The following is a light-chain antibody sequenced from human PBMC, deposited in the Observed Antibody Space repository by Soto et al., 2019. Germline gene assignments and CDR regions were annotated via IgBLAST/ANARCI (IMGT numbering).Light chain of an antibody. CDR2: GAS. J-gene: IGKJ2*01. V-gene: IGKV3-15*01. Sequence: EIVMTQSPATLSVSPGERATLSCRASQSVSSNLAWNQQKPGQAPRLLIYGASTRATGIPARFSGSGSGTEFTLTITSLQSEDFAVYYCQQYNNWPWYTFGQGTKLEIK. CDR3: QQYNNWPWYT. CDR1: QSVSSN.